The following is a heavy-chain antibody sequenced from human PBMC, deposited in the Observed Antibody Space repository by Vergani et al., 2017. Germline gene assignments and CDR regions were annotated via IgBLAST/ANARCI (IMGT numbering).Heavy chain of an antibody. V-gene: IGHV5-10-1*03. D-gene: IGHD2-2*01. CDR2: IDPSDSYT. CDR3: ARDPTGYCSSTSCHAFDY. CDR1: GYSFTSYW. Sequence: EVQLVQSGAEVKKPGESLRISCKGSGYSFTSYWISWVRQMPGKGLEWMGRIDPSDSYTNYSPSFQGHVTISADKSISTAYLQWSSLKASDTAMYYCARDPTGYCSSTSCHAFDYWGQGTLVTVSS. J-gene: IGHJ4*02.